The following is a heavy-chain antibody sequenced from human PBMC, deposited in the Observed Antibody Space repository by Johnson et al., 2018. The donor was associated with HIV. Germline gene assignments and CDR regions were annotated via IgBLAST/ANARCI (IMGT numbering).Heavy chain of an antibody. V-gene: IGHV3-9*01. CDR2: ISWDSGNI. D-gene: IGHD2/OR15-2a*01. CDR3: AKDCFPSASFL. Sequence: VQLVESGGGLVQPGGSLRLSCAASGFTFDDYAMHWVRQGPGKGLEWVSGISWDSGNIGYADSVKGRFSISRDSAKNTLYLQMNSLRAEDTAVYYCAKDCFPSASFLW. J-gene: IGHJ2*01. CDR1: GFTFDDYA.